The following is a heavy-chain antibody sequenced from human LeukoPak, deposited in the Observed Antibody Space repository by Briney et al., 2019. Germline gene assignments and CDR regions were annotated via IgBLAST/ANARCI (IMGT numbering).Heavy chain of an antibody. CDR1: GGSFSDYY. CDR3: ATNTRYFDWLPDY. V-gene: IGHV4-34*01. J-gene: IGHJ4*02. CDR2: INHSGST. D-gene: IGHD3-9*01. Sequence: HPSETLSLTCAVYGGSFSDYYWSWIRQPPGKELEWIGEINHSGSTNYNPSLKSRVTISVDTSKNQFSLKLTSVTAADTAVYYCATNTRYFDWLPDYWGQGTVVTVSS.